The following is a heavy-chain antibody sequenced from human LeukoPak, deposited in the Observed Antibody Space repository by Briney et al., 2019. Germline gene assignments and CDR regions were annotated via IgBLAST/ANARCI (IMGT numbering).Heavy chain of an antibody. J-gene: IGHJ6*03. V-gene: IGHV4-4*07. CDR2: IYTSGST. CDR1: GGSINSYY. Sequence: SETLSLTCTVSGGSINSYYWSWIRQPAGKGLEWIGRIYTSGSTNYNPSLKSRVTTSVDTSKNQFSLRLSSVTAADTAVYYCARGSFGGVTKDYYYMDVWGKGTTVTISS. D-gene: IGHD3-16*01. CDR3: ARGSFGGVTKDYYYMDV.